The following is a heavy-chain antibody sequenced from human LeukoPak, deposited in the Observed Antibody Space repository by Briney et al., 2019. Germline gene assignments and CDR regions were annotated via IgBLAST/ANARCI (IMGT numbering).Heavy chain of an antibody. J-gene: IGHJ6*02. V-gene: IGHV4-59*08. Sequence: PAETLSLTCTVSGGSLSSYYWSWIRQPPGKGLEWIGYIYYSGSTNYNPSLKSRVTISVDTSKNQFSLKLSSVTAADTAVYYCARHTVWAGYYYYYGMDVWGQGTTVTVSS. CDR2: IYYSGST. CDR1: GGSLSSYY. D-gene: IGHD4-11*01. CDR3: ARHTVWAGYYYYYGMDV.